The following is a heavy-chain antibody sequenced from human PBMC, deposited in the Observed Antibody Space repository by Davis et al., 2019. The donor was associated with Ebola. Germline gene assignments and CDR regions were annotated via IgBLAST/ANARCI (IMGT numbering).Heavy chain of an antibody. J-gene: IGHJ5*02. Sequence: ASVKVSCKASGYTFTSYYMHWVRQAPGQGLEWMGIINPSGGSTSYAQKFQGRVTMTRDTSTSTVYMELSSLRSEDTAVFFCARGKTVAGTRGLSWFGPWGPGTLVTVSS. CDR3: ARGKTVAGTRGLSWFGP. CDR2: INPSGGST. CDR1: GYTFTSYY. V-gene: IGHV1-46*01. D-gene: IGHD6-19*01.